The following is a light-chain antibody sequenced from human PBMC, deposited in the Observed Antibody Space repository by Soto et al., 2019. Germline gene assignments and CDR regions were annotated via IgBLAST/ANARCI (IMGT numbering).Light chain of an antibody. J-gene: IGKJ1*01. CDR2: GAS. V-gene: IGKV1-27*01. CDR1: QGISNY. Sequence: DILMTQSPSSLSASVGDRVTITCRASQGISNYLAWYQQKPGQVPKLLIYGASNLQSGVPSRFSGSGSGTDFTLTISRLEPEDFAVYYCQQYGSSLTWTFGQGTKVDIK. CDR3: QQYGSSLTWT.